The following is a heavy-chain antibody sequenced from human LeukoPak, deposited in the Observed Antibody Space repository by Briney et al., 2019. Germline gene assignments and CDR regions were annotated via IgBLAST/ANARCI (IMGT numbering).Heavy chain of an antibody. J-gene: IGHJ4*02. Sequence: GGSLRLSCAASGFTFSSYSMNWVRQAPGKGLEWVSVIYSGGTTNYADSVKGRFTISRDNSKNTLFLQMNSLRAEDTAVYYCARGGYSSSWYHFDYWGQGTLVTVSS. D-gene: IGHD6-13*01. V-gene: IGHV3-53*01. CDR3: ARGGYSSSWYHFDY. CDR1: GFTFSSYS. CDR2: IYSGGTT.